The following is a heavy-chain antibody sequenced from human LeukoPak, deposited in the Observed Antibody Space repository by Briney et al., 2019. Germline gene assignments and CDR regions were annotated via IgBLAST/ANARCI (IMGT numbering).Heavy chain of an antibody. V-gene: IGHV4-59*08. D-gene: IGHD3-3*01. CDR2: IYYSGST. Sequence: PSETLSLTCTVSGGSISSYYWSWIRQPPGKGLEWIGYIYYSGSTNYNPSLKSRVTISVDMSKNQFSLKLTSVTAADTAVYYCAKRSDFWSGYFFDYWGQGTLVTVSS. CDR3: AKRSDFWSGYFFDY. CDR1: GGSISSYY. J-gene: IGHJ4*02.